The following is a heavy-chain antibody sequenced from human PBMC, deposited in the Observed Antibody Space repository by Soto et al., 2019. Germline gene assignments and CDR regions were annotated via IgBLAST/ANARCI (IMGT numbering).Heavy chain of an antibody. CDR2: IYYSGST. CDR1: GGSISSGGYY. V-gene: IGHV4-31*03. CDR3: ARSSAAGTFDY. J-gene: IGHJ4*02. D-gene: IGHD1-7*01. Sequence: NPSETLSLTCTVSGGSISSGGYYWSWIRQHPGKGLEWIGYIYYSGSTYYNPSLKSRVTISVDTSKNQFSLKLSSVTAADTAVYYCARSSAAGTFDYWGQGTLVTVSS.